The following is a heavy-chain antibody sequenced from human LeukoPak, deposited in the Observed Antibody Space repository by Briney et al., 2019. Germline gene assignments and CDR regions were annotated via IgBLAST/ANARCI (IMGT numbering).Heavy chain of an antibody. Sequence: PSETLSLTCAVYGGSFSGYYWSWIRQPPGKGLEWIGEINHSGSTNYNPSLKSRVTISVDTSKNQFSLKLSSVTAAGAAVYYCARGGGVRGHYFDYWGQGTLVTVSS. CDR1: GGSFSGYY. D-gene: IGHD3-10*01. CDR2: INHSGST. V-gene: IGHV4-34*01. CDR3: ARGGGVRGHYFDY. J-gene: IGHJ4*02.